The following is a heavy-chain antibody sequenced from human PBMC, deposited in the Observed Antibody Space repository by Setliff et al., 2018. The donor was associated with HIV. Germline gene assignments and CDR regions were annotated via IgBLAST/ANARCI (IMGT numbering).Heavy chain of an antibody. Sequence: SVKVSCKASGDIFNNNAINWVRQAPGQGLEWMGRIIPIFGMANYARKFQGRVTITADKSTSTAYMELSSLRSEDTAVYYCHMGGYDFSNFRFDSWGQGTRVTVSS. CDR3: HMGGYDFSNFRFDS. CDR2: IIPIFGMA. D-gene: IGHD4-4*01. V-gene: IGHV1-69*04. J-gene: IGHJ4*02. CDR1: GDIFNNNA.